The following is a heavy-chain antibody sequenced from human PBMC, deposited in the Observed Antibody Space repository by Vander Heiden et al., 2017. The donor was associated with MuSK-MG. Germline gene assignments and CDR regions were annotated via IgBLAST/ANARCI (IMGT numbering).Heavy chain of an antibody. CDR1: GFTCSSYS. J-gene: IGHJ6*02. CDR2: ISSSSSYI. V-gene: IGHV3-21*01. CDR3: ARARDYKHYYYGMDV. Sequence: EVQLVESGGGLVKPGGSLRLSCAASGFTCSSYSMNWVRQAPGKGLEWVSSISSSSSYIYYADSVKGRFTISRDNAKNSLYLQMNSLRAEDTAVYYCARARDYKHYYYGMDVWGQGTTVTVSS. D-gene: IGHD3-16*01.